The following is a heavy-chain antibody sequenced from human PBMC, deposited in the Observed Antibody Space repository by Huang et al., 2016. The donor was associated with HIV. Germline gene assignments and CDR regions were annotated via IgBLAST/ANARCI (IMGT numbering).Heavy chain of an antibody. V-gene: IGHV3-30-3*01. CDR1: GFTLSDYA. J-gene: IGHJ3*02. Sequence: QVQLVESGGGVVQPGRSLRLSCAASGFTLSDYAIHWVRQAQCKVLGGVALISYDGNDKFYSDSVRGRFTISRDNFNNTLYLQMNSLRHEDTALYYCARFGKRLPMLRGEDVIGDIWGQGTMVIVSS. CDR3: ARFGKRLPMLRGEDVIGDI. D-gene: IGHD3-10*01. CDR2: ISYDGNDK.